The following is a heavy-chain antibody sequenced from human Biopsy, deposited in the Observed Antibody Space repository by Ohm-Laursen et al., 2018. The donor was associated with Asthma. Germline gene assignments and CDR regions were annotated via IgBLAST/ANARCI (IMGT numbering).Heavy chain of an antibody. CDR2: ISYDGSIT. CDR3: GIVVAANPFQGDC. D-gene: IGHD2-15*01. CDR1: GFAFRSYA. J-gene: IGHJ4*02. V-gene: IGHV3-30*03. Sequence: SSLRLSCTASGFAFRSYAMNWVRQAPGKGLEWVAVISYDGSITHYADSVKGRFTISRDNSKNTVYLDIGSLRIEDTAVFYCGIVVAANPFQGDCWGQGTLVTVSS.